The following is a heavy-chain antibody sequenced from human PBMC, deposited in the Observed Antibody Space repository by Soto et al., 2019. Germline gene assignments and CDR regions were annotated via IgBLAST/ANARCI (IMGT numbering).Heavy chain of an antibody. D-gene: IGHD6-13*01. CDR1: GGSISSYY. J-gene: IGHJ5*02. V-gene: IGHV4-59*01. Sequence: SETLSLTCTVSGGSISSYYWSWIRQPPGRGLEWIGYIYYTGSTTYKPSLKSRVTISVDTSENQFSLNLNSVTAADTAVYYCARLYISAIPGAGWFDPWGQGTLVTVS. CDR2: IYYTGST. CDR3: ARLYISAIPGAGWFDP.